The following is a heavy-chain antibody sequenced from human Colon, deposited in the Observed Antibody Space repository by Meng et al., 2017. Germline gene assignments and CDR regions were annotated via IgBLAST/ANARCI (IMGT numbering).Heavy chain of an antibody. J-gene: IGHJ5*02. CDR2: INHSGST. CDR3: ARRVRGVISWFDP. V-gene: IGHV4-34*01. D-gene: IGHD3-10*01. Sequence: QVQVQQWGAGLLKPSETLSLPCAVYGGSFSGYYWSWIRQPPGKGLEWIGEINHSGSTNYNPSLKSRVTISVDTSKNQFSLKLSSVTAADTAVYYCARRVRGVISWFDPWGQGTLVTVSS. CDR1: GGSFSGYY.